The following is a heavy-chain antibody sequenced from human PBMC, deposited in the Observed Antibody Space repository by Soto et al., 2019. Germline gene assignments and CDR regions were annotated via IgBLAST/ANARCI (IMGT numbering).Heavy chain of an antibody. D-gene: IGHD6-13*01. CDR1: GYTFTGYY. V-gene: IGHV1-2*04. Sequence: ASVKVSCKASGYTFTGYYMHWVRQAPGQGLEWIGWINPNSGGTNYAQKFQGWVTMTRDTSISTAYMELSRLRSDDTAVYYCAREWMAAACNNCFDYWGQGALVTVSS. CDR2: INPNSGGT. J-gene: IGHJ4*02. CDR3: AREWMAAACNNCFDY.